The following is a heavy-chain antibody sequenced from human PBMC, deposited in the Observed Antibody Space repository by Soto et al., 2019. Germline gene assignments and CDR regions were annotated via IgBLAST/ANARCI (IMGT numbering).Heavy chain of an antibody. CDR3: AAAVVINLFGPPWDAFDI. CDR1: GFTFTSSA. Sequence: GASVKVSCKASGFTFTSSAVQWVRQARGQRLEWIGWIVVGSGNTNYAQKFQERVTITRDMSTSTAYMELSSLRSEDTAVYYCAAAVVINLFGPPWDAFDIWGQGTMVTVSS. D-gene: IGHD3-22*01. V-gene: IGHV1-58*01. J-gene: IGHJ3*02. CDR2: IVVGSGNT.